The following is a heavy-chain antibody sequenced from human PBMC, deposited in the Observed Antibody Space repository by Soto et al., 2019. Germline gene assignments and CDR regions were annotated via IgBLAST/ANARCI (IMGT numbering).Heavy chain of an antibody. CDR2: IKSKTDGGTT. CDR3: TTEPPNYYDSSGYYPTHYGMDV. J-gene: IGHJ6*02. D-gene: IGHD3-22*01. CDR1: GFTFSNAL. V-gene: IGHV3-15*01. Sequence: PGGSLRLSCAASGFTFSNALMILVRQAPGKGLEWVGRIKSKTDGGTTDYAAPVKGRFTISRDDSKNTLYLQMNSLKTEDTAVYYCTTEPPNYYDSSGYYPTHYGMDVWGQGTTVTVSS.